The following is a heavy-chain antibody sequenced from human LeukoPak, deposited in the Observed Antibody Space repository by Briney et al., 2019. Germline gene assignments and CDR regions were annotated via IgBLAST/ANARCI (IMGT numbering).Heavy chain of an antibody. J-gene: IGHJ4*02. Sequence: ASVKVSCKASGGTFSSYAISWVRQAPAQGLEWMGWMNPNSGNTGYAQKFQGRITITRNTSISTAYMELSNLRSEDTAVYWCARRTWGQLDYWGQGTLVTVSS. CDR3: ARRTWGQLDY. CDR1: GGTFSSYA. D-gene: IGHD3-16*01. V-gene: IGHV1-8*02. CDR2: MNPNSGNT.